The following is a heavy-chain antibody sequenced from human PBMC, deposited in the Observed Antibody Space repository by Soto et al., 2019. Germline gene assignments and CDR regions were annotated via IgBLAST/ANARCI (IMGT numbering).Heavy chain of an antibody. J-gene: IGHJ4*02. Sequence: QVQLVQSGTEVKKPGASVKVSCKASGYTFTTHYMHWVRQAPEQGLEWMGIINPSGGRTTYALKFQGRVTMTSDTSTNTVYVELTSLRSEDTAIYFCARAGENYGSGTFSPPLRYYFNSWGQGTLVTVSS. V-gene: IGHV1-46*01. CDR1: GYTFTTHY. CDR3: ARAGENYGSGTFSPPLRYYFNS. D-gene: IGHD3-10*01. CDR2: INPSGGRT.